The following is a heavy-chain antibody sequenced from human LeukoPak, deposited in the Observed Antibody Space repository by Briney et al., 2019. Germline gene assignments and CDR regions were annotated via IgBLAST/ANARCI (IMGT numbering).Heavy chain of an antibody. J-gene: IGHJ4*02. Sequence: GGSLRLSCAASGLSFCSFAMSWVRQAPGEGVEWVSAISGSGGSTYNADSVKGRFTISSDNSKNTLYLQMNSLRAEDTAVYYCAKGHDILTGRHFDYWGQGTLVTVSS. CDR3: AKGHDILTGRHFDY. CDR1: GLSFCSFA. V-gene: IGHV3-23*01. CDR2: ISGSGGST. D-gene: IGHD3-9*01.